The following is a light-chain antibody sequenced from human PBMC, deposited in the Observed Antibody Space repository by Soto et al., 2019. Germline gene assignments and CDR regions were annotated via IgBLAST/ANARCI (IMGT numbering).Light chain of an antibody. V-gene: IGKV1-39*01. CDR1: QNVNRY. J-gene: IGKJ1*01. CDR3: EESYGIPQT. CDR2: AAS. Sequence: IQLTQSPSSLSASVGDRVTITCRTSQNVNRYLNWYQEQPGKAPKLLIYAASILESGVPSRFSGSGSGTDFTLAISSLDPEEFTTYYCEESYGIPQTFGPGTKVEIK.